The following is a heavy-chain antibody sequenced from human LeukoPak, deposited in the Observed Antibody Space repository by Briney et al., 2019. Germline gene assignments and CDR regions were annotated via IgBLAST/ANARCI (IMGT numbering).Heavy chain of an antibody. D-gene: IGHD3-10*01. CDR1: GYTFASYG. CDR2: ISGYNGNP. CDR3: ARHHFYGSGRYNWFDP. V-gene: IGHV1-18*01. Sequence: ASVKVSCKASGYTFASYGISWVRQAPGQRLEWMGWISGYNGNPSYAQKFQGRVIMNIETSTRKVYMELRSLTSDDTAVYYCARHHFYGSGRYNWFDPWGQGTLVTVSS. J-gene: IGHJ5*02.